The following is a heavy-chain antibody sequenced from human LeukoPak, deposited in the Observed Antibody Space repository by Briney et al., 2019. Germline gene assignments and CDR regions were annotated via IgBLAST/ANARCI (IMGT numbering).Heavy chain of an antibody. CDR2: IIPIFGTA. J-gene: IGHJ6*03. CDR1: GGSFSSYD. V-gene: IGHV1-69*06. D-gene: IGHD5-12*01. CDR3: ARGTYSAYDLGSYMDV. Sequence: SVKVSCKAYGGSFSSYDVSWVRQAPGQGLEWMGGIIPIFGTANYAQKFKGRVRITAEKSTSTTYMELSSLRSEDTSVYYCARGTYSAYDLGSYMDVWGKGTTVTVAS.